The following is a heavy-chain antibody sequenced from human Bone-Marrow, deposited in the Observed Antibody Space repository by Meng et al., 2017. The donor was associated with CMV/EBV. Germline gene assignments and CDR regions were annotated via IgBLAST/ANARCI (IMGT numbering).Heavy chain of an antibody. CDR3: ARDRTDCSSTSCYTDGMDV. J-gene: IGHJ6*02. CDR1: GFTFNSYS. V-gene: IGHV3-21*01. CDR2: ISSSSSYI. D-gene: IGHD2-2*02. Sequence: LSLTCAASGFTFNSYSMNWVRQAPGKGLEWVSSISSSSSYIYYADSVKGRFTISRDNAKNSLYLQMNRLRAEDTAVYYCARDRTDCSSTSCYTDGMDVWGQGTTVTVSS.